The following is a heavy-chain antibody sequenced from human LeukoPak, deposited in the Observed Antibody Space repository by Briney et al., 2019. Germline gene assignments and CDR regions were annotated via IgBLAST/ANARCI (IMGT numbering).Heavy chain of an antibody. CDR2: IKQDGGQI. Sequence: GGSLRLSCAASEFTFSSYWMSWVRQAPGKGLEWVANIKQDGGQIYYLDSVKGRFTVSRDNAKNSLYLQMNSLRAEDTAVYYCARDYTGYFPWGQGTLVIVSS. CDR3: ARDYTGYFP. J-gene: IGHJ5*02. CDR1: EFTFSSYW. D-gene: IGHD3-9*01. V-gene: IGHV3-7*03.